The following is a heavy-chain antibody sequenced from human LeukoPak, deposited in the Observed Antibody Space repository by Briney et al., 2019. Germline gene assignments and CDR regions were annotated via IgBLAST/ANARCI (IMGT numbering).Heavy chain of an antibody. Sequence: PSQTLSLTCTVSGGSISSYYWSWIRQPPGKGLEWIGYIYYSGSTNYNPSLKSRVTISVDTSKNQFSLKLSSVTAADTAVYYCASGAYSSSWFKVDYWGQGTLVTVSS. CDR2: IYYSGST. V-gene: IGHV4-59*01. CDR1: GGSISSYY. D-gene: IGHD6-13*01. CDR3: ASGAYSSSWFKVDY. J-gene: IGHJ4*02.